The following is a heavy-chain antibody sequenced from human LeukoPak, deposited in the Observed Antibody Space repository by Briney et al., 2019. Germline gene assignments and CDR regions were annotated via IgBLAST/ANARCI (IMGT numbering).Heavy chain of an antibody. CDR3: AVDRRFKIFDY. J-gene: IGHJ4*02. V-gene: IGHV3-7*01. CDR1: GLAFSNFW. D-gene: IGHD5-24*01. Sequence: GGSLRLSCATSGLAFSNFWMYWVRQAPGKGLEWVASIKPDGSEDFYADSVKGRFNVSRDNAKNSLFLQMTNLKAEDTAVYYCAVDRRFKIFDYWGQGTLVTVSS. CDR2: IKPDGSED.